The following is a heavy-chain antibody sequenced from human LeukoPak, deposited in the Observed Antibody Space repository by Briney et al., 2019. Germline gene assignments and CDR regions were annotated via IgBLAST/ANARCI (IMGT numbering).Heavy chain of an antibody. V-gene: IGHV3-23*01. CDR1: GFAFNNYA. CDR2: ISGFNT. CDR3: VKDVCTSPRCLLYSDS. Sequence: GGSLRLSCRTSGFAFNNYAMNWVRQPPGXGXXXXXGISGFNTYYADSVNGRFTISRDNSKNVLYLQMNRLRVEDTAVYYCVKDVCTSPRCLLYSDSWGQGALVTVSS. D-gene: IGHD2-2*01. J-gene: IGHJ4*02.